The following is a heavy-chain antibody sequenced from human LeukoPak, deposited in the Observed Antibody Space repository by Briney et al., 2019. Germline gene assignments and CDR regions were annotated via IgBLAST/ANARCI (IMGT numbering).Heavy chain of an antibody. CDR1: GFTFTNAW. CDR3: ANAAWYPDAFDI. Sequence: GGSLRLSCAAYGFTFTNAWMSWVRQAPGKGLEWVSAISGSGGSTYYADSVKGRFTISRDNSKNTLYLQMNSLRAEDTAVYYCANAAWYPDAFDIWGQGTMVTVSS. J-gene: IGHJ3*02. D-gene: IGHD2-15*01. CDR2: ISGSGGST. V-gene: IGHV3-23*01.